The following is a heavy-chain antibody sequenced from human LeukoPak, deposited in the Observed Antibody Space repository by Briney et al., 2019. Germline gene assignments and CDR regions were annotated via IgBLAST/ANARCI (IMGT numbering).Heavy chain of an antibody. Sequence: GGSLRLSCAASGFTLSTHWMCWVRQAPGKGLEWVANIKPDGSAKYYVDSVKGRFTISRDNAKSSLYLQMDGLRAEDTALYYCARDHQWSSDYWGQGALVTVSS. CDR2: IKPDGSAK. V-gene: IGHV3-7*01. CDR1: GFTLSTHW. J-gene: IGHJ4*02. CDR3: ARDHQWSSDY. D-gene: IGHD3-3*01.